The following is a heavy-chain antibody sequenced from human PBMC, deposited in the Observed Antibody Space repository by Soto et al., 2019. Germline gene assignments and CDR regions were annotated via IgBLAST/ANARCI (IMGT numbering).Heavy chain of an antibody. CDR1: GGSISSGGYY. Sequence: QVQLQESGPGLVKPSQTLSLTCTVSGGSISSGGYYWSWIRQHPGKGLEWIGYIYYSGSTYYNPSLKLRVTISVDTSKNQFSLKLSSVTAADTAVYYCARGFHDYGDYGWFDPWGQGTLVTVSS. CDR2: IYYSGST. CDR3: ARGFHDYGDYGWFDP. J-gene: IGHJ5*02. V-gene: IGHV4-31*03. D-gene: IGHD4-17*01.